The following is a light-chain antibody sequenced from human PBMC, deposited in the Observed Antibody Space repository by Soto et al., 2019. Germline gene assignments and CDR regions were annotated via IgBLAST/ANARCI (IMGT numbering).Light chain of an antibody. J-gene: IGKJ1*01. V-gene: IGKV3-20*01. CDR2: GAS. CDR3: QQYGSSPQT. Sequence: EIVLTQSPGTLSLSPGERATLSCRASQSVSSSYLAWYQQKPGQAPRLLIYGASSRATGIQDRFSGSGAGTDFTLTISRLEPEDFAVYYFQQYGSSPQTFGQGTKVEIK. CDR1: QSVSSSY.